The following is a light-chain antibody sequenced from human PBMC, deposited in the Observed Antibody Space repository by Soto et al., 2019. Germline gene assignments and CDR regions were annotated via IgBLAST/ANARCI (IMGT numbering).Light chain of an antibody. CDR3: KQYDNHPRFT. V-gene: IGKV1-33*01. J-gene: IGKJ3*01. CDR1: QDISNY. Sequence: DIQMTQSPSSLSASVGDRVTITCQASQDISNYLNWYQHKPGKAPKLLIYDASNLETELPSRFSGSGSGTDFRLTISSVQPKDIVTYSCKQYDNHPRFTYGPGTKVDFK. CDR2: DAS.